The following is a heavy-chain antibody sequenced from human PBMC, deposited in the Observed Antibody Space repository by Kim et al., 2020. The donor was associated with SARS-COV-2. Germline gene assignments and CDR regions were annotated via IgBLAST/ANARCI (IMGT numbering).Heavy chain of an antibody. CDR3: ARLGWYGSGSYYRYFDY. V-gene: IGHV4-34*01. CDR1: GGSFSGYY. Sequence: SETLSLTCAVYGGSFSGYYWSWIRQPPRKGLEWIGEINHSGSTNYNPSLKSRVTISVDTSKNQFSLKLSSVTAADTAVYYCARLGWYGSGSYYRYFDYWGQGTLVTVSS. J-gene: IGHJ4*02. D-gene: IGHD3-10*01. CDR2: INHSGST.